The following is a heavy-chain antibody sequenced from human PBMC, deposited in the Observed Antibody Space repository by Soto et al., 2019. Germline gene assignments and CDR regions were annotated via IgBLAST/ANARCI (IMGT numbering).Heavy chain of an antibody. CDR3: ARHGGLTRAMVDY. Sequence: EVQMLESGGGLVQPGGSLRLSCAASGFTFSSYSMSWVRQAPGKGLAWVSVIGGNGVTTYYADSVKGRFTISRDNSKNTLYLQMTSLRAEDTAIYYCARHGGLTRAMVDYWGQGTLVTVSS. D-gene: IGHD2-15*01. V-gene: IGHV3-23*01. J-gene: IGHJ4*02. CDR1: GFTFSSYS. CDR2: IGGNGVTT.